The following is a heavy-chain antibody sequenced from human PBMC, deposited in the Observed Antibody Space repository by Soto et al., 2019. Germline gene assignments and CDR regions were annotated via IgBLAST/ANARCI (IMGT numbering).Heavy chain of an antibody. Sequence: SETLSLTCTVSGHSLSSGGYYWSWIRQHPGKGLEWVGYIYFTGSTLYNPSLKSRLAMSLDTSKNQFSLRLTSVTAAVTAVYFCARDWGSSGWPNWGQGTLVTVSS. CDR2: IYFTGST. CDR3: ARDWGSSGWPN. CDR1: GHSLSSGGYY. V-gene: IGHV4-31*03. J-gene: IGHJ4*02. D-gene: IGHD6-19*01.